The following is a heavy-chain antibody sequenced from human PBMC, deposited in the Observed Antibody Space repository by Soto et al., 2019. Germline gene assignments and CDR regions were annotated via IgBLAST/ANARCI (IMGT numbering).Heavy chain of an antibody. D-gene: IGHD6-6*01. CDR1: GGSISSYY. Sequence: ASETLSLTCTVSGGSISSYYWSWIRQPPGKGLEWIGYIYYSGSTNYNPSLKSRVTISVDTSKNQFSLKLSSVTAADTAVYYCASTPLWDSSSFDWFDPWGQGTLVTVSS. CDR2: IYYSGST. J-gene: IGHJ5*02. V-gene: IGHV4-59*08. CDR3: ASTPLWDSSSFDWFDP.